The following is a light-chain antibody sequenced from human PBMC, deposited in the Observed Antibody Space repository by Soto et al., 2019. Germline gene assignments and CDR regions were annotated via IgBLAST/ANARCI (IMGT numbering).Light chain of an antibody. J-gene: IGLJ3*02. CDR3: SSYSAYTTLWL. Sequence: QSVLTQPASVSGSPGQSITISCSGAASDIGNYNYVSWYQVHPGQAPKLLIYGVSNRPSGVSNRFSASKSGNAASLTISGLQAEDEADYYCSSYSAYTTLWLFGGGTQLTVL. CDR1: ASDIGNYNY. V-gene: IGLV2-14*01. CDR2: GVS.